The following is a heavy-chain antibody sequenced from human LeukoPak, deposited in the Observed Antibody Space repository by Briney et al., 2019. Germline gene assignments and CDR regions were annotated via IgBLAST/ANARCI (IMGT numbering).Heavy chain of an antibody. D-gene: IGHD3-10*01. J-gene: IGHJ6*03. CDR2: IKQDGSEK. CDR1: GFTFSSYW. Sequence: GGSLRLSCAASGFTFSSYWMSWVRQAPGKGLEWVANIKQDGSEKYYVDSVKGRFTIYRDNAKNSLYLQMNSLRAEDTAVYYCARDHGAAGAYYMHVWGKGTTVTVSS. CDR3: ARDHGAAGAYYMHV. V-gene: IGHV3-7*01.